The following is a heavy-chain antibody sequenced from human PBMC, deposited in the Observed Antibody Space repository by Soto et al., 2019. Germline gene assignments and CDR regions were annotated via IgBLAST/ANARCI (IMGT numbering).Heavy chain of an antibody. Sequence: KPSETLSLTCTVSGGSISSGGYYWSWIRQHPGKGLEWIGYIYYSGSTYYNPSLKSRVTISVDTSKNQFSLKLSSVTAADTAVYYCARVVTTRYYYGMDVWGQGTTVTVSS. CDR3: ARVVTTRYYYGMDV. V-gene: IGHV4-31*03. CDR1: GGSISSGGYY. J-gene: IGHJ6*02. D-gene: IGHD4-17*01. CDR2: IYYSGST.